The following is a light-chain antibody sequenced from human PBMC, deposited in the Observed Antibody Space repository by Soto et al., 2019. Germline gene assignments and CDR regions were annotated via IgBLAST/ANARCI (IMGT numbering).Light chain of an antibody. Sequence: EIVLTQSPATLSLSPGERATLSCRASQSVSSYLAWYQQQPGQAPRLLIYDASTRATCIPARFSGSGSGTDFTLPSSNLEPGDFAVYYSQQRVYTFGQGTKLEIK. J-gene: IGKJ2*01. CDR3: QQRVYT. V-gene: IGKV3-11*01. CDR1: QSVSSY. CDR2: DAS.